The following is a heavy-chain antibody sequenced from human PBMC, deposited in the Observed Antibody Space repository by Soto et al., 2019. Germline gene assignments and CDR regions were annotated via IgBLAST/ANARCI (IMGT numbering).Heavy chain of an antibody. D-gene: IGHD5-12*01. CDR1: GYTFTDYY. CDR2: INPNSGAT. CDR3: ARAAPLRYSGYALDH. J-gene: IGHJ4*02. V-gene: IGHV1-2*02. Sequence: QVQLVSSGAEVKKPGASVKVSCRASGYTFTDYYIHWVRQAPGQGLQWVGWINPNSGATEYAQKFQGRVTMTRDPSISTVYMEVTRLRSDDTALYFCARAAPLRYSGYALDHWGQGTWVTVST.